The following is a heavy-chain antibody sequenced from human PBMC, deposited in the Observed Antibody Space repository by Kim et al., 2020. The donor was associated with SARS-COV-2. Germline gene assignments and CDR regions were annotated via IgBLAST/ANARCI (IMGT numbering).Heavy chain of an antibody. V-gene: IGHV3-11*01. J-gene: IGHJ4*02. Sequence: GGSLRLSCAASGFTFSDYYMSWIRQASGKGLEWVSYISSSGSTIYYADSVKGRFTISRDNAKNSLYLQMNSLRAEDTAVYYCASPPWGSYRYIDYWGQGTLVTVSS. CDR3: ASPPWGSYRYIDY. CDR2: ISSSGSTI. D-gene: IGHD3-16*02. CDR1: GFTFSDYY.